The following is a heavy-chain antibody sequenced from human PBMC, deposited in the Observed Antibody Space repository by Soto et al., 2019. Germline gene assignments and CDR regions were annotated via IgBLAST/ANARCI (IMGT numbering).Heavy chain of an antibody. CDR3: AREGPYSYYFDY. Sequence: AASVKVSCKASGGTFSSYAISWVRQAPGQGLEWMGGIIPIFGTANYAQKFQGRVTITADKSTSTAYMELSRLRSEDTAVYYCAREGPYSYYFDYWGQGPLDTAS. V-gene: IGHV1-69*06. D-gene: IGHD2-15*01. CDR2: IIPIFGTA. J-gene: IGHJ4*02. CDR1: GGTFSSYA.